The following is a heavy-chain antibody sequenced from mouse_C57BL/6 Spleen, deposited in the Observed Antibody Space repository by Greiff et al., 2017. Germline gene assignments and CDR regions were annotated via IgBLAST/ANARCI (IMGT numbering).Heavy chain of an antibody. CDR1: GYAFSSYW. J-gene: IGHJ2*01. V-gene: IGHV1-80*01. D-gene: IGHD2-4*01. Sequence: VQLVESGAELVKPGASVKISCKASGYAFSSYWMNWVKQRPGKGLEWIGQIYPGDGDTNYNGKFKGKATLTADKSSSTAYMQLSSLTSEDSAVYSCARRDYDEVDYWGQGTTLTVSS. CDR2: IYPGDGDT. CDR3: ARRDYDEVDY.